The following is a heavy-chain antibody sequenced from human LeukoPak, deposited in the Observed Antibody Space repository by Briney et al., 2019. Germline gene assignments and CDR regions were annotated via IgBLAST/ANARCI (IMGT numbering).Heavy chain of an antibody. CDR2: IYYSGST. D-gene: IGHD3-10*01. V-gene: IGHV4-39*07. Sequence: SSETLSLTCTVSGGSISSSSYYWGWIRQPPGKGLEWIGSIYYSGSTYYSPSLKSRVTISVDTSKNQFSLKLSSVTAADTAVYYCARGGFGESIDYWGQGTLVTVSS. CDR3: ARGGFGESIDY. J-gene: IGHJ4*02. CDR1: GGSISSSSYY.